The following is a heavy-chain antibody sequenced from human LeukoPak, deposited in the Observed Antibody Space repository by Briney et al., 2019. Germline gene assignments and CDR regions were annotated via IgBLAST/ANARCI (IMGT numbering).Heavy chain of an antibody. CDR1: GYSISSGYY. D-gene: IGHD7-27*01. Sequence: SETLSLTCTVSGYSISSGYYWGWIRQSPGKGLEWIGYIYYTGSSSYNPSLRSRVTISADTSKNQFSLKLSSVTAADTAVYYCASRKLGNDRWGQGTLVTVSS. CDR3: ASRKLGNDR. CDR2: IYYTGSS. V-gene: IGHV4-61*01. J-gene: IGHJ5*02.